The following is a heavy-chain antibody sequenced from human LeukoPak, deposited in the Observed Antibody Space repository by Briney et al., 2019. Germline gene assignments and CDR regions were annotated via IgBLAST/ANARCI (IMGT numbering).Heavy chain of an antibody. CDR1: AYSISSYH. CDR2: IYYSGST. V-gene: IGHV4-59*01. D-gene: IGHD3-22*01. Sequence: PSETLSLTCTVSAYSISSYHWSWIRQPPGKGLECIGYIYYSGSTNYNPSLKSRVTISVDTSKNQFSLKLSSVTAADTAVYYCARARNYYDSSDYYYEGDAFDIWGQGTMVTVSS. CDR3: ARARNYYDSSDYYYEGDAFDI. J-gene: IGHJ3*02.